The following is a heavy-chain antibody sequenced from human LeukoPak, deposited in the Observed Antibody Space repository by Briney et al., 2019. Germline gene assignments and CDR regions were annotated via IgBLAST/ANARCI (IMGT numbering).Heavy chain of an antibody. CDR3: TTITRYYFDY. D-gene: IGHD5-12*01. J-gene: IGHJ4*02. Sequence: GGSLRLSCAASGFSFNSHSMNWVRQAPGKGLEWVSSISSSSSYIYYADSVKGRFTISRDNAKNSLYLQMNSLRAEDTAVYYCTTITRYYFDYWGQGTLVTVSS. CDR2: ISSSSSYI. CDR1: GFSFNSHS. V-gene: IGHV3-21*01.